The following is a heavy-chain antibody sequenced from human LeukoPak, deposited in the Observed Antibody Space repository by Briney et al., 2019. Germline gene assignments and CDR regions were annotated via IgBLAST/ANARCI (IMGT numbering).Heavy chain of an antibody. Sequence: PSETLSLTCAVYGGSFSGYYWSWIRQPPGKGLEWVSAISGSGGSTYYADSVKGRFTISRDNSKNTLYLQMNSLRAEDTAVYYCAKDQRSSDYWGQGTLVTVSS. V-gene: IGHV3-23*01. CDR1: GGSFSGYY. D-gene: IGHD6-13*01. CDR2: ISGSGGST. CDR3: AKDQRSSDY. J-gene: IGHJ4*02.